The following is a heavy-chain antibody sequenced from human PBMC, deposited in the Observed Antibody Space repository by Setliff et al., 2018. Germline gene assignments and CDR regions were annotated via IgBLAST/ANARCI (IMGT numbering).Heavy chain of an antibody. D-gene: IGHD1-1*01. J-gene: IGHJ4*02. CDR1: GASISSGSYY. Sequence: SETLSLTCTVSGASISSGSYYWSWIRQPAGKGLEWIGHIHSSGSANYNSSLESRLTMSLDPSKNQFSLKLTSVTAADTAVYYCARTGTYRYFDYWGQGTLVTVSS. CDR2: IHSSGSA. V-gene: IGHV4-61*09. CDR3: ARTGTYRYFDY.